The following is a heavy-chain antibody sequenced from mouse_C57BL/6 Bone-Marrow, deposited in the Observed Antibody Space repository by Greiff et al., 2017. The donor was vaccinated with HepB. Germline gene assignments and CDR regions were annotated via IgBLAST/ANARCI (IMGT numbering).Heavy chain of an antibody. J-gene: IGHJ2*01. CDR1: GYTFTSYW. D-gene: IGHD1-1*01. V-gene: IGHV1-69*01. CDR2: IDPSDSYT. CDR3: AVITTVVARDY. Sequence: VQLQQPGAELVMPGASVKLSCKASGYTFTSYWMHWVKQRPGQGLEWIGEIDPSDSYTNYNQKFKGKSTLTVDKSSSTAYMQLSSLTSEYSAVYYCAVITTVVARDYWGQGTTLTVSS.